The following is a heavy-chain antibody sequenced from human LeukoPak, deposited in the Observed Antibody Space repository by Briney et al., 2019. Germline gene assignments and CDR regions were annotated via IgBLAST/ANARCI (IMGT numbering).Heavy chain of an antibody. CDR2: ISSSSSYI. CDR3: AKGGDYYGYRNWFDP. CDR1: GFTFSSYS. D-gene: IGHD3-16*02. V-gene: IGHV3-21*04. J-gene: IGHJ5*02. Sequence: GGSLRLSCAASGFTFSSYSMNWVRQAPGKGLEWVSSISSSSSYIYYADSVKGRFTISRDNAKNSLYLQMNSLRAEDTAVYYCAKGGDYYGYRNWFDPWGQGTLVTVSS.